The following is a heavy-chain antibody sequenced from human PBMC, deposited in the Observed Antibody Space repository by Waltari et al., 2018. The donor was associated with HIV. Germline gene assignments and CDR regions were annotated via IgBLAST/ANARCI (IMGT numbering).Heavy chain of an antibody. D-gene: IGHD4-17*01. CDR2: IYPGDSDT. CDR1: GYSFTSYW. Sequence: EVQLVQSGAEVKKPGESLKISCKGSGYSFTSYWIGWVRQMPGKGLEWMGIIYPGDSDTRYSPSFQGQVTISADKSISTAYLQWSSLKASDTAMYYCARSTTVTTNYYYYYGMDVWGQGTTVTVSS. V-gene: IGHV5-51*03. J-gene: IGHJ6*02. CDR3: ARSTTVTTNYYYYYGMDV.